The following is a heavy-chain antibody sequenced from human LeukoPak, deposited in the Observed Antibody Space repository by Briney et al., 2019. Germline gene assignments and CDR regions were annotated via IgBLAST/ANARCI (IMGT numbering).Heavy chain of an antibody. CDR3: AKGRGGGFDAFDI. D-gene: IGHD2-15*01. V-gene: IGHV3-48*04. CDR1: GFTFNRYS. CDR2: ISGNSDTI. J-gene: IGHJ3*02. Sequence: GGSLRLSCAASGFTFNRYSMNWVRQAPGKGLEWVSYISGNSDTIYYADSVKGRFTISRDDAKNSLYLQMNSLRAEDMALYSCAKGRGGGFDAFDIWGQGTMVTVSS.